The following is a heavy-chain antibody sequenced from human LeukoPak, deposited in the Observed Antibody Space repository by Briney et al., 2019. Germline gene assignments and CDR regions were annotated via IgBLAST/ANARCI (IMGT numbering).Heavy chain of an antibody. D-gene: IGHD4-17*01. V-gene: IGHV1-3*01. CDR3: ARDASSGIYGDLNWFDP. CDR1: GYTFTSYA. Sequence: ASVKVSCKASGYTFTSYAMHWVRQAPGQRLEWMGWINAGNGNTKYSQKFQGRVTITRDTSASTAYMELSSLRSEDTAVYYCARDASSGIYGDLNWFDPWGQGTLVTVSS. J-gene: IGHJ5*02. CDR2: INAGNGNT.